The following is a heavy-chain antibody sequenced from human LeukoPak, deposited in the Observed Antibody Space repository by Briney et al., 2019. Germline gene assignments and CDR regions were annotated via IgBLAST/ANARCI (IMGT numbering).Heavy chain of an antibody. J-gene: IGHJ4*02. V-gene: IGHV4-4*02. D-gene: IGHD7-27*01. Sequence: SGTLSLTCAVSGGSISSSNWWSWVRQPPGKGLEWIGEIYHSGSTNYNPSLKSRVTILEDKSKNQFSLKLSSVTAADTAVYYCARRSWGLYDYWGQGTLVTVSS. CDR3: ARRSWGLYDY. CDR1: GGSISSSNW. CDR2: IYHSGST.